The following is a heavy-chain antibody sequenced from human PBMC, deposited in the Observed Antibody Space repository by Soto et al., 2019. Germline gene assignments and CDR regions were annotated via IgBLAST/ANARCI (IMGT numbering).Heavy chain of an antibody. CDR3: AKEQLARFDY. CDR1: GFTFSSYG. CDR2: ISYDGSNK. Sequence: QVQLVESGGGVVQPGRSLRLSCAASGFTFSSYGMHWVRQAPGKGLEWVAVISYDGSNKYYADSVKGRFTISRDNSKNTLYLQMNSLRAEDTAAYYCAKEQLARFDYWGQGTLVTVSS. D-gene: IGHD6-13*01. J-gene: IGHJ4*02. V-gene: IGHV3-30*18.